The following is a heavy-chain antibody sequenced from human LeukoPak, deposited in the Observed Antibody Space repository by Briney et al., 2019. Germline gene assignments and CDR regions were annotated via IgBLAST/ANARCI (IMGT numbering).Heavy chain of an antibody. Sequence: LPGGSLRLSCAASGFTFSSYEMNWVRQAPGKGLEWVSYISSSGSTIYYADSVKGRFTISRDNAKNSLYLQINSLGPEDTAVYFCARDPYSGNYGSYYYYYMDVWGKGTTVTVSS. J-gene: IGHJ6*03. CDR3: ARDPYSGNYGSYYYYYMDV. V-gene: IGHV3-48*03. CDR1: GFTFSSYE. CDR2: ISSSGSTI. D-gene: IGHD3-22*01.